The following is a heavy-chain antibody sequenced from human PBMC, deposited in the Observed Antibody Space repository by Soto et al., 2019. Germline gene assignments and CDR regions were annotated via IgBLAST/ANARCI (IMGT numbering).Heavy chain of an antibody. V-gene: IGHV3-30*18. J-gene: IGHJ6*02. Sequence: QVQLVESGGGVVQPGRSLRLSCAASGFTFSSYGMHWVRQAPGKGLEWVAVISYDGSNKYYADSVKGRFTISRDNSKNTLYLQMNSLRAEDTAVYYCAKCHGYSYGQYYYSGMDVWGQGTTVTVSS. CDR1: GFTFSSYG. D-gene: IGHD5-18*01. CDR3: AKCHGYSYGQYYYSGMDV. CDR2: ISYDGSNK.